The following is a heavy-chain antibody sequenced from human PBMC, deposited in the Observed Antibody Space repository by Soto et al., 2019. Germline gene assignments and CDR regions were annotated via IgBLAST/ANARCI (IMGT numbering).Heavy chain of an antibody. Sequence: EVQLLESGGGLVQPGGSLRLSCAASGFILSRYWMSWVRQAPGKGLEWVANINQDGSEKKYVDSVKGRVTISRDNAKNSLALRVNSLRVEDMGMYYCARTYCGGDNCYFDYWGQGTLVTVSS. V-gene: IGHV3-7*02. CDR1: GFILSRYW. D-gene: IGHD2-21*01. J-gene: IGHJ4*02. CDR2: INQDGSEK. CDR3: ARTYCGGDNCYFDY.